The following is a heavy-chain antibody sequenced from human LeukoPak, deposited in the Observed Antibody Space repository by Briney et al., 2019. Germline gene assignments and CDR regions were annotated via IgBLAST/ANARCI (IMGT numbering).Heavy chain of an antibody. CDR2: IKEDGSRK. V-gene: IGHV3-7*03. CDR1: GFTFRSYW. CDR3: AKDISIGGIAVDVFDY. D-gene: IGHD6-19*01. J-gene: IGHJ4*02. Sequence: HPGGSLRLSCADSGFTFRSYWMSWVRQAPGRGLEWVANIKEDGSRKDYVDSVKGRFTISRDNAKNSLYLQMNSLRAEDTALYYCAKDISIGGIAVDVFDYWGQGTLVTVSS.